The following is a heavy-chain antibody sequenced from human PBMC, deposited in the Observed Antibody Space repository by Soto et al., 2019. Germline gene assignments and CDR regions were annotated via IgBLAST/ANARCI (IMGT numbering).Heavy chain of an antibody. CDR2: IYYSGST. Sequence: SETLSLTCTVSGGSISSRGYYWGWIRQPPGKGLEWIGYIYYSGSTNYNPSLKSRVTISVDTSKNQFSLKLSSVTAADTAVYYCARRYGASFDYWGQGTLVTVSS. J-gene: IGHJ4*02. D-gene: IGHD4-17*01. CDR1: GGSISSRGYY. CDR3: ARRYGASFDY. V-gene: IGHV4-61*05.